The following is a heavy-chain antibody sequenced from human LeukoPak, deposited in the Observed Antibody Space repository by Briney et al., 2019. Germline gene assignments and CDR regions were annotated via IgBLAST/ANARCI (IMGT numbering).Heavy chain of an antibody. CDR2: ISGSGGST. CDR1: GFTFSSYA. D-gene: IGHD3-22*01. CDR3: RSDGTNHYDSSGYHSNWFDP. J-gene: IGHJ5*02. Sequence: GGSLRLSCAASGFTFSSYAMSWVRQAPGKGLEWVSAISGSGGSTYYADSVKGRFTISRDNSKNTLYLQMNSLRAEDTAVYYCRSDGTNHYDSSGYHSNWFDPWGQGTLVTISS. V-gene: IGHV3-23*01.